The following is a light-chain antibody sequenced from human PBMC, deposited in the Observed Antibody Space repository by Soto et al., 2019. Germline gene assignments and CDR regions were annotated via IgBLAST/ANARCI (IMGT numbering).Light chain of an antibody. CDR2: DAS. Sequence: GDRVTITCRASQTITTWMAWYQQKPGKAPKLLVYDASTLQSGVATRFSGSGSGTEFTLIISGVQSEDFAVYYCQQYNKWPWTFGQRTNVDIK. V-gene: IGKV1-5*01. CDR1: QTITTW. J-gene: IGKJ1*01. CDR3: QQYNKWPWT.